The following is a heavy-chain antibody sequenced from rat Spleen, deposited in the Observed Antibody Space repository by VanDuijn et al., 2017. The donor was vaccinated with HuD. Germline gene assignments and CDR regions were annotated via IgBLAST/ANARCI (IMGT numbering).Heavy chain of an antibody. CDR2: INYDGGNT. J-gene: IGHJ3*01. Sequence: EVQLVESGGGLVQPGRSMKLSCVVSGFTFSTYGMAWVRQAPKKGLEWVAYINYDGGNTYYRDSVKGRFTISRDNAKTTLYLQMDSLRSEDTATYYCARHGIYNNYGWFAYWGQGTLVTVSS. CDR1: GFTFSTYG. D-gene: IGHD1-10*01. CDR3: ARHGIYNNYGWFAY. V-gene: IGHV5-25*01.